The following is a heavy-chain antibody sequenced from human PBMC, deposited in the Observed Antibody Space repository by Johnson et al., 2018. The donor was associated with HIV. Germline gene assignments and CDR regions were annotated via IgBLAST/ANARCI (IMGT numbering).Heavy chain of an antibody. CDR2: IYSGGST. CDR1: GFTFSSYA. Sequence: RLSCAASGFTFSSYAMHWVRQAPGKGLEWVSVIYSGGSTYYADSAKGRFTISRDNSKNTLYLQMNSLRAEDTAVYYCAKGIAAAGTGAFDIWGQGTMVTVSS. J-gene: IGHJ3*02. D-gene: IGHD6-13*01. V-gene: IGHV3-66*01. CDR3: AKGIAAAGTGAFDI.